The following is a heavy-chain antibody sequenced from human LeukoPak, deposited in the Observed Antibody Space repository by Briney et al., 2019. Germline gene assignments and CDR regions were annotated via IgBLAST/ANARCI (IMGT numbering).Heavy chain of an antibody. J-gene: IGHJ5*02. CDR2: ISSGGSYI. Sequence: GGSLRLSCAASGFTFSDYSMNWVRQAPGTGLEWVSPISSGGSYIYYADSVKGRFTISRDNAKNSLYLQMNSLRAEDTAVYYCARDGSKYCSNGVCYAPVDPWGQGTLVTVSS. V-gene: IGHV3-21*01. CDR1: GFTFSDYS. D-gene: IGHD2-8*01. CDR3: ARDGSKYCSNGVCYAPVDP.